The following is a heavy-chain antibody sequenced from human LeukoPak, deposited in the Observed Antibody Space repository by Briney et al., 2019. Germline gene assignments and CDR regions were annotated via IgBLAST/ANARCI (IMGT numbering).Heavy chain of an antibody. D-gene: IGHD3-3*01. V-gene: IGHV4-34*01. CDR1: GGSFSGYY. CDR3: ARGWRLPGY. CDR2: ISHSGST. J-gene: IGHJ4*02. Sequence: SETLSLTCAVYGGSFSGYYWSWIRQPPGKGLEWIGEISHSGSTNYNPSLKSRVTISVDTSKNQFSLKLSSVTAADTAVYYCARGWRLPGYWGQGTLVTVSS.